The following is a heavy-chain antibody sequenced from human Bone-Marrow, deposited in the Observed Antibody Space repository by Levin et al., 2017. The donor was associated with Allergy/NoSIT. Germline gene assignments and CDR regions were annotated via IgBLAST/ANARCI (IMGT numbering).Heavy chain of an antibody. CDR1: GYTFTSYG. Sequence: ASVKVSCKASGYTFTSYGISWVRQAPGQGLEWMGWISAYNGNTNYAQKLQGRVTMTTDTSTSTAYMELRSLRSDDTAVYYCARDLYDYGDYSLFDYWGQGTLVTVSS. D-gene: IGHD4-17*01. CDR3: ARDLYDYGDYSLFDY. CDR2: ISAYNGNT. V-gene: IGHV1-18*01. J-gene: IGHJ4*02.